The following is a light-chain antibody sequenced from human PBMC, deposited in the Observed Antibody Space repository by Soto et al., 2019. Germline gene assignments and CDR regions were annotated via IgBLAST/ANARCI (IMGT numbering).Light chain of an antibody. V-gene: IGLV1-47*02. J-gene: IGLJ3*02. CDR3: ASWDGSHWV. CDR1: NSDIGSNS. Sequence: QSVLTQPPSASGTPGQRVNISCSGSNSDIGSNSVYWYQKLPGMAPKLLIFSDYKRPSGVPYRFSGSKSGTSASLSISGLRSEDVAVYSCASWDGSHWVFGGGTKLTVL. CDR2: SDY.